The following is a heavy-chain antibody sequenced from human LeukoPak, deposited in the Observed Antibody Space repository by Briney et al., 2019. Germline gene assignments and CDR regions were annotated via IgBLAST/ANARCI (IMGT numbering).Heavy chain of an antibody. J-gene: IGHJ4*02. CDR3: ARSLPDSSGYYYDY. V-gene: IGHV3-33*01. Sequence: PGRSLRLSCAASGFTFSSYGMHWVRQAPGKGLDWVAVIWYDGTTKYYADSVKGRFTISRDNSKTTLYLQMNSPRAEDTAVYYCARSLPDSSGYYYDYWGQGTLVTVSS. CDR2: IWYDGTTK. CDR1: GFTFSSYG. D-gene: IGHD3-22*01.